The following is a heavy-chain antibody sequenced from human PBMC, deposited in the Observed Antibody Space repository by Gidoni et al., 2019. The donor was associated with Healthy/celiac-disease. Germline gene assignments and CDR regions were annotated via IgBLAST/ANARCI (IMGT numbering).Heavy chain of an antibody. CDR2: ISWNSGSI. V-gene: IGHV3-9*01. CDR1: GFTFDDYA. J-gene: IGHJ4*02. D-gene: IGHD3-10*01. CDR3: AKGVGSSYYFDY. Sequence: EVQLVESGGGLVQPGRSLRLSCAASGFTFDDYAMHWVRQAPGKGLEWVSGISWNSGSIGYADSVKGRFTISRDNAKNSLYLQMNSLRAEDTALYYCAKGVGSSYYFDYWGQGTLVTVSS.